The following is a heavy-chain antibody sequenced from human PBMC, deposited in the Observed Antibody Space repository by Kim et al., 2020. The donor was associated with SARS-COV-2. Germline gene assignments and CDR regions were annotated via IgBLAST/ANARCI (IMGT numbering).Heavy chain of an antibody. D-gene: IGHD6-13*01. J-gene: IGHJ4*02. CDR3: ATPYSSSWPFDY. CDR1: GFTFSDYY. CDR2: ISGSGTTI. V-gene: IGHV3-11*04. Sequence: GGSLRLSCAPSGFTFSDYYMTWIRQAPGKGLEWVSYISGSGTTIFYADSVKGRFTISRDNPKNSVYLQMNSLRADDTAVYYCATPYSSSWPFDYWGQGTLVTVSS.